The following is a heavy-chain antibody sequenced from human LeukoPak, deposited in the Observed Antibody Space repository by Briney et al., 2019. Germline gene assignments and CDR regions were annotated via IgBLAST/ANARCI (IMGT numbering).Heavy chain of an antibody. CDR2: ISYDGSNK. V-gene: IGHV3-30-3*01. D-gene: IGHD3-10*01. CDR1: GFTFSSYA. J-gene: IGHJ4*02. CDR3: ARDSLGADY. Sequence: QPGGSLRLSCAASGFTFSSYAMHWVRQAPGKGLEWVAVISYDGSNKYYADSVKGRFTISRDNSKNTLYLQMNSLRAEDTAVYYCARDSLGADYWGQGTLVTASS.